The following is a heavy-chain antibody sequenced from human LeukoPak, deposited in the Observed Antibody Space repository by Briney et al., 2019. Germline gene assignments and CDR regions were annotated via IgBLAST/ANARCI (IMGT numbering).Heavy chain of an antibody. CDR1: GFTFSSYS. D-gene: IGHD1-26*01. Sequence: PGGSLRLSCAASGFTFSSYSMNWVRQAPGKGLEWVSSISSSSSYKYYADSVKGRFTISRDNAKNSLYLQMNSLRAEDTAVYYCARPRELLSAEYFQHWGQGTLVTVSS. CDR2: ISSSSSYK. CDR3: ARPRELLSAEYFQH. J-gene: IGHJ1*01. V-gene: IGHV3-21*01.